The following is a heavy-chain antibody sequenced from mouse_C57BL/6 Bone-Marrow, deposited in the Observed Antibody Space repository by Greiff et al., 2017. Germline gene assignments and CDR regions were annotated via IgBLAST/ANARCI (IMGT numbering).Heavy chain of an antibody. CDR2: INPNNGGT. CDR3: AREYYGSSFYWYFDV. Sequence: EVQGVESGPELVKPGASVKIPCKASGYTFTDYNMDWVKQSHGKSLEWIGDINPNNGGTIYNQKFKGKATLTVDKSSSTAYMELRSLTSEDTAVYYCAREYYGSSFYWYFDVWGTGTTVTVSS. J-gene: IGHJ1*03. D-gene: IGHD1-1*01. V-gene: IGHV1-18*01. CDR1: GYTFTDYN.